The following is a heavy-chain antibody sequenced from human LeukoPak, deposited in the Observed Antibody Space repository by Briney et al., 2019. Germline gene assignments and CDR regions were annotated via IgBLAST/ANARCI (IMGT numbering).Heavy chain of an antibody. CDR1: GFTFSSYS. CDR3: ASMSGYFEY. Sequence: GGSLRLSCEASGFTFSSYSMSWVRQAPGKGLEWVSAIVASGGITYYADSVKGRFTISRDNSKNTQSLQMNSLRAEDTAVYYCASMSGYFEYWGQGTLVSVSS. D-gene: IGHD5/OR15-5a*01. CDR2: IVASGGIT. J-gene: IGHJ4*02. V-gene: IGHV3-23*01.